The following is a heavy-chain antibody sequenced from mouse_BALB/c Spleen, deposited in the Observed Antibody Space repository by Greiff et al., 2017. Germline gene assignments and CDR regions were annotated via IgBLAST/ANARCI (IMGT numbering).Heavy chain of an antibody. CDR2: IDPANGNT. CDR1: GFNIKDTY. D-gene: IGHD1-1*01. CDR3: ARSVVATPMDY. V-gene: IGHV14-3*02. J-gene: IGHJ4*01. Sequence: DVHLVESGAELVKPGASVKLSCTASGFNIKDTYMHWVKQRPEQGLEWIGRIDPANGNTKYDPKFQGKATITADTSSNTAYLQLSSLTSEDTAVYYCARSVVATPMDYWGQGTSVTVSS.